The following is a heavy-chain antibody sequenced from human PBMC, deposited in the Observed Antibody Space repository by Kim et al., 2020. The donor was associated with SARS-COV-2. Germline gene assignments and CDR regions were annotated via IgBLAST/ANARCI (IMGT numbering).Heavy chain of an antibody. D-gene: IGHD1-26*01. CDR3: AKGLYFRLCDF. V-gene: IGHV3-23*01. CDR1: GFTFTSYA. Sequence: GGSLRLSCAASGFTFTSYAMSWVRQAPGKGLEWVSAIGRTDGTTYYADSVKGRFTISRDNSKNTLYLQLNSLRAEDTAVYYCAKGLYFRLCDFWGQGTQVTVSS. J-gene: IGHJ4*01. CDR2: IGRTDGTT.